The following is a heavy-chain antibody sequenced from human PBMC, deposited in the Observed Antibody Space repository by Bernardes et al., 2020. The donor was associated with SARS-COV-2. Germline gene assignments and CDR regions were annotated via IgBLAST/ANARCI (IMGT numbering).Heavy chain of an antibody. CDR3: ARVAYCSSTSCQHLYYYYGMDV. CDR1: GFTFSSYG. J-gene: IGHJ6*02. V-gene: IGHV3-33*01. CDR2: IWYDGSNK. D-gene: IGHD2-2*01. Sequence: GGSLRLSCAASGFTFSSYGMHWVRQAPGKGLEWVAVIWYDGSNKYYADSVKGRFTISRDNSKNTLYLQMNSLRAEDTAVYYCARVAYCSSTSCQHLYYYYGMDVWGQGTTVTVSS.